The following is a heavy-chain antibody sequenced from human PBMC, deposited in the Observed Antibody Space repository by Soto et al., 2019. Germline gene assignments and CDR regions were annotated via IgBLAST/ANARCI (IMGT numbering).Heavy chain of an antibody. CDR2: IRSKIDGGTT. J-gene: IGHJ4*02. Sequence: PGGSLRLSCVASGITFNNAWMNWVRQSPGKGLEWVGRIRSKIDGGTTDYAAPVKGRFTISRDDSKNTLYLQMNSLQTEDTAVYYCTTGTFGVVSPLGHYWGQGTLVTVSS. D-gene: IGHD3-3*01. CDR1: GITFNNAW. CDR3: TTGTFGVVSPLGHY. V-gene: IGHV3-15*07.